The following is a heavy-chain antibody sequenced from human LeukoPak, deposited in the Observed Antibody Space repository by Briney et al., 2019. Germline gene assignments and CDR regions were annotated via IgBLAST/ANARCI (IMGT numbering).Heavy chain of an antibody. J-gene: IGHJ4*02. V-gene: IGHV1-18*01. Sequence: GASAKVSCKASGYTFTSYGISWVRQAPGQGLEWMGWISAYNGNTNYAQKLQGRVTMTTDTSTSTAYMELRSLRSDDTAVYYCARDGVLITMVRGVFDYWGQGTLVTVSS. CDR3: ARDGVLITMVRGVFDY. CDR2: ISAYNGNT. D-gene: IGHD3-10*01. CDR1: GYTFTSYG.